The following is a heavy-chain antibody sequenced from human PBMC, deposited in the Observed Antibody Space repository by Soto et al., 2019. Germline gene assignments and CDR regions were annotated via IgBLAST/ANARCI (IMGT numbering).Heavy chain of an antibody. J-gene: IGHJ6*02. V-gene: IGHV4-34*01. CDR1: GGSFSGYY. CDR2: INHSGST. D-gene: IGHD2-15*01. CDR3: ARGHFGVGGGSCYPYYYYGMDV. Sequence: PSETLSLTCAVYGGSFSGYYWSWIRQPPGKGLEWIGEINHSGSTNYNPSLKSRVTISVDTSKNQFSLKLSSVTAADTAVYYCARGHFGVGGGSCYPYYYYGMDVWGQGTTVTVSS.